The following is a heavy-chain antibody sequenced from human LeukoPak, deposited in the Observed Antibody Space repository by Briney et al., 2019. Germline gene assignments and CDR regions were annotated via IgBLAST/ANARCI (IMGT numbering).Heavy chain of an antibody. Sequence: GGSLRLSCAASGFTFSSCAMSWVRQAPGKGLEWVSAISGSGGSTYYADSVKGRFTISRDNSKNTLYLQMNSLRAEDTAVYYCARRYCSSTSCYRAFDIWGQGTMVTVSS. CDR1: GFTFSSCA. J-gene: IGHJ3*02. CDR3: ARRYCSSTSCYRAFDI. V-gene: IGHV3-23*01. D-gene: IGHD2-2*01. CDR2: ISGSGGST.